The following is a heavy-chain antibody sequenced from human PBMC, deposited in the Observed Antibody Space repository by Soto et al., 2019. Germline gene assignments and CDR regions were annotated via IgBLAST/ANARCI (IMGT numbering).Heavy chain of an antibody. Sequence: SETLSLTCAVYGGSFSGYYWSWIRQPPGKGLEWIGEINHSGSTNYNPSLKSRVTISVDTSKNQFSLKLSSVTAADTAVYYCARQILKRGYSYGYTPGDDYWGQGTLVTVSS. CDR2: INHSGST. V-gene: IGHV4-34*01. CDR3: ARQILKRGYSYGYTPGDDY. J-gene: IGHJ4*02. CDR1: GGSFSGYY. D-gene: IGHD5-18*01.